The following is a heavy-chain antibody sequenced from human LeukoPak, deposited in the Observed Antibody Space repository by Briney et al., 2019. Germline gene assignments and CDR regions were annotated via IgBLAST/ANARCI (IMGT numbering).Heavy chain of an antibody. CDR3: AKGYCSSTSCYTDY. CDR1: GFTFDDYA. CDR2: ISWNSGSI. D-gene: IGHD2-2*02. Sequence: GRSLRLSCAASGFTFDDYAMHWVRQAPGKGLDWVSGISWNSGSIGYADSVKGRFTISRDNAKNSLYLQMNSLRAEDMALYHCAKGYCSSTSCYTDYWGQGTLVTVSS. V-gene: IGHV3-9*03. J-gene: IGHJ4*02.